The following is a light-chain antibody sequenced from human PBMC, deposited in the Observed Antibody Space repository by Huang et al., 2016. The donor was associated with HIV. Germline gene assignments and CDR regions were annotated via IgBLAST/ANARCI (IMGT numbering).Light chain of an antibody. V-gene: IGKV1-9*01. CDR2: PSS. Sequence: QLTQSPSSLSMSVGDRVIITCQASQDIANSLAWIQHKPGRAPKLLISPSSTLHSGVPSRFSGGAAGTYFTLIITNLQPDDFASYYCQHLHSYPITFGQGTRLDI. J-gene: IGKJ5*01. CDR3: QHLHSYPIT. CDR1: QDIANS.